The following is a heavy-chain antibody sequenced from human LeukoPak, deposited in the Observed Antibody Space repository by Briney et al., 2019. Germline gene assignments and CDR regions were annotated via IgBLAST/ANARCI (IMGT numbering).Heavy chain of an antibody. CDR3: AKDTTYYFDY. V-gene: IGHV3-30*18. D-gene: IGHD1-1*01. CDR1: GFTFSSYG. Sequence: GGSLRLSCAASGFTFSSYGMHWVRQAPGKGLEWVAVISYDGSNKYYADSVKGRFTISRDNSKNTLYLQMNSLRAEDTAVYYCAKDTTYYFDYWGQGTLVTVSS. CDR2: ISYDGSNK. J-gene: IGHJ4*02.